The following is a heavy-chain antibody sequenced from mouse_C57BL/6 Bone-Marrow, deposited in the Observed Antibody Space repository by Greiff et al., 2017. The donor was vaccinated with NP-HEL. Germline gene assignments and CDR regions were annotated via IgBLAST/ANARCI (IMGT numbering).Heavy chain of an antibody. CDR2: FYTGSGSI. CDR1: GYTFTEYP. V-gene: IGHV1-62-2*01. Sequence: QVQLQQSGAELVKPGASVKLSCKASGYTFTEYPIHWVKQRSGQGLAWIGWFYTGSGSIKYNEKFKDKATLTADKSSSTVYMELIRLTSEDSAVYFCARHEVDDYDRGYYAMDYWGQGTSVTVSS. CDR3: ARHEVDDYDRGYYAMDY. J-gene: IGHJ4*01. D-gene: IGHD2-4*01.